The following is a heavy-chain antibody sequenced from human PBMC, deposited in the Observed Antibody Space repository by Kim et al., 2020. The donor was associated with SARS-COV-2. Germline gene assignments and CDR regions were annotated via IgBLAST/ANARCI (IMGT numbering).Heavy chain of an antibody. Sequence: SQTLSLTCAISGDSVSSNSAAWNWIRQSPSRGLEWLGRTYYRSKWYNDYAVSVKSRITINPDTSKNQFSLQLNSVTPEDTAVYYCAREGDFIAAAGTFVWFDPWGQGTLVTVSS. J-gene: IGHJ5*02. V-gene: IGHV6-1*01. CDR3: AREGDFIAAAGTFVWFDP. CDR1: GDSVSSNSAA. CDR2: TYYRSKWYN. D-gene: IGHD6-13*01.